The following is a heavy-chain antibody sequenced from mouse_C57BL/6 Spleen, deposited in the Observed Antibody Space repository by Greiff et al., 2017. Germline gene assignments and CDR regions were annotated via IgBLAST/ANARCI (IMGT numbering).Heavy chain of an antibody. CDR2: IHPNSGST. J-gene: IGHJ2*01. CDR1: GYTFTSYW. CDR3: ARAIYYNGSSQYPPDY. V-gene: IGHV1-64*01. Sequence: QVQLQQPGAELVKPGASVKLSCKASGYTFTSYWMHWVKQRPGQGLEWIGMIHPNSGSTNYNEKFKSKATLTVDKSSSTAYMQLSSLTSEDSAVXYCARAIYYNGSSQYPPDYWGQGTTLTVSS. D-gene: IGHD1-1*01.